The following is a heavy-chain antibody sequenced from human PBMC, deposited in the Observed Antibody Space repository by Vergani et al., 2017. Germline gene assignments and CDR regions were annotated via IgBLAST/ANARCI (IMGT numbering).Heavy chain of an antibody. CDR1: GFSFINAW. CDR2: IKSQIDGETT. Sequence: EVQLVESGGGLVKPGGSLRFSCAASGFSFINAWMTWVRQGPGKGVEGVGRIKSQIDGETTDYAAPVKGRFTTTRDESTIMLYLQINSRKTEDTAVYYWTTLSPNWAHWWGQGTLVNVCS. V-gene: IGHV3-15*01. D-gene: IGHD7-27*01. J-gene: IGHJ4*02. CDR3: TTLSPNWAHW.